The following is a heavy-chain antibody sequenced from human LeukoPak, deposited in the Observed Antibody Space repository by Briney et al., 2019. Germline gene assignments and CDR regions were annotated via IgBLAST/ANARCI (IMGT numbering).Heavy chain of an antibody. J-gene: IGHJ4*02. Sequence: ASVKVSCKVSGYTLTELSMDWVRQAPGKGLEWMGGFHPENGETIYAQKFKDRVVMTEDTSTDTAYMELSSLRSEDTAVYYCATGEFCNNSSCYPAFGFWGQGSLVIVSS. V-gene: IGHV1-24*01. CDR2: FHPENGET. D-gene: IGHD2-2*01. CDR3: ATGEFCNNSSCYPAFGF. CDR1: GYTLTELS.